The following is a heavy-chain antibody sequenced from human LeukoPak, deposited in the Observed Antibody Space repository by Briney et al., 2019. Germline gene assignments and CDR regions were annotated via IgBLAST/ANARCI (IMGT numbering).Heavy chain of an antibody. CDR3: ARDKANDAFDI. J-gene: IGHJ3*02. CDR2: IYYSGST. V-gene: IGHV4-39*07. Sequence: SETLSLTCTVSGGSISSSSYYWGWIRQPPGEGLEWIGSIYYSGSTYYNPSLKSRVTISVDTSKNQFSLKLSSVTAADTAVYYCARDKANDAFDIWGQGTMVTVSS. CDR1: GGSISSSSYY.